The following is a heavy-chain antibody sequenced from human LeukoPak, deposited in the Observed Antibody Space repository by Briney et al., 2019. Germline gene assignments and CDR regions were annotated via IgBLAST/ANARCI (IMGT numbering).Heavy chain of an antibody. J-gene: IGHJ4*02. V-gene: IGHV4-39*01. D-gene: IGHD6-13*01. Sequence: TPSETLSLTCTVSGGSISSSSYYWGWIRQPPGKGLEWIGSIYYSGSTYYNPSLKSRVSISVHTSKNQFSLKLSSVTAADTAVYYCARLSSYSSSWYGYWGQGTLVTVSS. CDR1: GGSISSSSYY. CDR3: ARLSSYSSSWYGY. CDR2: IYYSGST.